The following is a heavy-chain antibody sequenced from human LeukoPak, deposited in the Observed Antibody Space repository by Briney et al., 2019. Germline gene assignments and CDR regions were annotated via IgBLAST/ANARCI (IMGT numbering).Heavy chain of an antibody. CDR1: GFIFTDAW. D-gene: IGHD6-19*01. Sequence: GGSLRLSCAASGFIFTDAWMSWVRQAPGKGLEWVGHIKRKNDGGTADYAAPVKGRFTISRDDSKNTVSLQMSSLKDEDTAVYYCTTGYSSAWYAWGQGTLVTVSS. CDR3: TTGYSSAWYA. CDR2: IKRKNDGGTA. J-gene: IGHJ5*02. V-gene: IGHV3-15*01.